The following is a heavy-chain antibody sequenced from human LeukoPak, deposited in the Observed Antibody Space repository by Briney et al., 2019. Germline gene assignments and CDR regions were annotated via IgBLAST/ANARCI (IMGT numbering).Heavy chain of an antibody. J-gene: IGHJ4*02. CDR2: VSSSGGIT. D-gene: IGHD3-10*01. CDR1: GFTFSTYP. V-gene: IGHV3-23*01. CDR3: ARHDGSGYYYPLDQ. Sequence: PGGSLRLSCAASGFTFSTYPMSWVRQAPGKGLEWVSSVSSSGGITWNADSVKGRITISRDFSKNTLFLLMNSLRAEDTAIYYCARHDGSGYYYPLDQWGQGTLVTASS.